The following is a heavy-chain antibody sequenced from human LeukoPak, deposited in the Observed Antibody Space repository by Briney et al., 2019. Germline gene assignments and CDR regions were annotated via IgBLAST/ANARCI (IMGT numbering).Heavy chain of an antibody. J-gene: IGHJ4*02. V-gene: IGHV6-1*01. CDR1: GDSVSSNSAA. CDR2: TYYRSKWYN. D-gene: IGHD2-21*01. CDR3: ARIPPSWREPYFDY. Sequence: SQTLSLTCAISGDSVSSNSAAWNWIRQSPSRGLEWLGRTYYRSKWYNDYAVSVKSRITINPDTSKNQFSLQLNSVTAADTAVYYCARIPPSWREPYFDYWGQGTLVTVSS.